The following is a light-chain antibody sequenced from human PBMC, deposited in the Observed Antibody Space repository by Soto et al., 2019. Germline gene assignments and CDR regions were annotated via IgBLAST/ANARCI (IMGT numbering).Light chain of an antibody. CDR3: QQRSDWPIT. Sequence: IVLMQSPGTLSLSPWERATLSCRASQTLRRTYIAWYQQKPGQAPRVLIYDASNRATGIPARFSGGGSGTDFTLTISSLEPEDFAVYYCQQRSDWPITFGQGTRLEIK. J-gene: IGKJ5*01. CDR2: DAS. V-gene: IGKV3-11*01. CDR1: QTLRRTY.